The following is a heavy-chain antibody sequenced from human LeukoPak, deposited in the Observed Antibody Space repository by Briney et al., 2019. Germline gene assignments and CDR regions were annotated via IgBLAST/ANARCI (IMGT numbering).Heavy chain of an antibody. D-gene: IGHD1-20*01. CDR2: IYYSGST. J-gene: IGHJ5*02. CDR3: ARGTMMSNWTSVPNWFDP. CDR1: GGSISSGGYY. V-gene: IGHV4-31*03. Sequence: KPSQTLSLTCTVSGGSISSGGYYWSWIRQHPGKGLEWIGYIYYSGSTYYNPSLKSRVTISVDTSKNQFSLKLSSVTAADTAVYYCARGTMMSNWTSVPNWFDPWGQGTLVTVSS.